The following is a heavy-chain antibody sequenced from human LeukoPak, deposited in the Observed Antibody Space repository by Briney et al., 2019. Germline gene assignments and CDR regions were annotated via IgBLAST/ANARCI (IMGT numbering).Heavy chain of an antibody. CDR2: ISPDGSEK. CDR1: GFTFSNYW. J-gene: IGHJ6*03. V-gene: IGHV3-7*01. Sequence: GGSLRLSCAASGFTFSNYWMTWVRQAPGKGLEWVANISPDGSEKNSVDSLKGRFTISRDNAKNSLYLQVNSLRAEDTAVYYCAKKFGVYYDFWSGYSAHYYMDVWGKGTTVTVSS. CDR3: AKKFGVYYDFWSGYSAHYYMDV. D-gene: IGHD3-3*01.